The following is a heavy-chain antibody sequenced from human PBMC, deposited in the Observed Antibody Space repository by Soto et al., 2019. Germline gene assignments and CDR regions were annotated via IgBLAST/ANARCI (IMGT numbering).Heavy chain of an antibody. CDR3: AIIADCSITTCSVPSRFHIRGYYYYYGLDV. V-gene: IGHV1-18*01. D-gene: IGHD2-2*01. J-gene: IGHJ6*02. CDR2: ISGYDGNT. Sequence: QVRLVQSAAEVKKPGASVKVSCKASGYIFSSYDITWVRQAPGHGLEWMGWISGYDGNTHLTQKLQGRVTMTIDTPTNTASMELRSLRSDDTAVEYCAIIADCSITTCSVPSRFHIRGYYYYYGLDVWGQGTTVAVSS. CDR1: GYIFSSYD.